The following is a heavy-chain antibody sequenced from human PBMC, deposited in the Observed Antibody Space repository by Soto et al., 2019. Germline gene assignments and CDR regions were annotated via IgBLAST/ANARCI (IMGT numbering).Heavy chain of an antibody. CDR2: ISTYNTNT. CDR3: ARWAGQVRDYGGPFDY. J-gene: IGHJ4*02. Sequence: QVQLVQSGAEVKNPGASVTVSCEASGERFTTYGISWVRQAPGQGLEWMGWISTYNTNTNYAPKFQGRLLLTTDTSTTTAHMKLRSLRPDDTAVYYCARWAGQVRDYGGPFDYWGQGTLVTVSS. CDR1: GERFTTYG. V-gene: IGHV1-18*04. D-gene: IGHD4-17*01.